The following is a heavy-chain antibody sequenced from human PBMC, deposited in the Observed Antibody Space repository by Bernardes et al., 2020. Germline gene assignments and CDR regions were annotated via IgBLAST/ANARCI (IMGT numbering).Heavy chain of an antibody. CDR1: GFIFSDSA. Sequence: GGSLRLSCAASGFIFSDSAMHWIRQAPGKGLEYVSGISSNGGNIYYADSVRGRFTISRDNPKNTLYLQMGSLRAEDTAVYSCARSLRISFVRGVPICFDRWGQGTTVTVSS. D-gene: IGHD3-10*01. CDR3: ARSLRISFVRGVPICFDR. CDR2: ISSNGGNI. V-gene: IGHV3-64*02. J-gene: IGHJ3*02.